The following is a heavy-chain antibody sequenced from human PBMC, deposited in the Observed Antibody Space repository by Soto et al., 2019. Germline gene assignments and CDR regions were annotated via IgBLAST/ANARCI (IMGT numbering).Heavy chain of an antibody. CDR3: VRISYQLPSSVLWLDP. D-gene: IGHD3-16*02. V-gene: IGHV4-34*01. CDR1: GGFLSESY. CDR2: INHVGGT. J-gene: IGHJ5*02. Sequence: PSETLSLTCAVYGGFLSESYWTWIRQPPGKGLEWIGEINHVGGTNYNPSLKSRVTMSVDTSQNQFSLRLISVTAADTAMYFCVRISYQLPSSVLWLDPWGHVTPLTVSS.